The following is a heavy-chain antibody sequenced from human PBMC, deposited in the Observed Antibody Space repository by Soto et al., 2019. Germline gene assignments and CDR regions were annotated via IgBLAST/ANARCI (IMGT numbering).Heavy chain of an antibody. D-gene: IGHD2-21*01. Sequence: TLSRTCTVSGGSISSDSYYWSWIRQHPGKVLEWIAYIYYSGITYYNPSLKSRLTISVDTSKNQFSLKLSSVTAADTAVYYCARDPGEGTYYYYGMEVWGQGTTVT. J-gene: IGHJ6*02. CDR2: IYYSGIT. V-gene: IGHV4-31*03. CDR3: ARDPGEGTYYYYGMEV. CDR1: GGSISSDSYY.